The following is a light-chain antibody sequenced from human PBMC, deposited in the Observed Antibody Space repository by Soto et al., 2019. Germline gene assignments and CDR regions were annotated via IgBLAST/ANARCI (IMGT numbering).Light chain of an antibody. CDR3: CSFAGSSTSYVV. Sequence: QSALTQPASVSGSPGQSITISCTGTSSDVGNYNLVSWYQHHPGKAPKLMIYEVNKRPSGVSNRFSGSKSGNTASLTISGLQAEDEADSYCCSFAGSSTSYVVFGGGTKLTVL. V-gene: IGLV2-23*02. CDR2: EVN. CDR1: SSDVGNYNL. J-gene: IGLJ2*01.